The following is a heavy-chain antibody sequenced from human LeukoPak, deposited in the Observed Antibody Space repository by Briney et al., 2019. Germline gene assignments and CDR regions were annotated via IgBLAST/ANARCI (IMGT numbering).Heavy chain of an antibody. CDR3: ARVGSFHYYYDSSASAFDI. Sequence: PGGSLRLSCADSGFTFSSYSVNWVRQAPGKGLEWVSSISSSSSYIYYADSVKGRFTISRDNAKNSLYLQMNSLRAEDTAVYYCARVGSFHYYYDSSASAFDIWGQGTMVTVSS. CDR1: GFTFSSYS. D-gene: IGHD3-22*01. V-gene: IGHV3-21*01. CDR2: ISSSSSYI. J-gene: IGHJ3*02.